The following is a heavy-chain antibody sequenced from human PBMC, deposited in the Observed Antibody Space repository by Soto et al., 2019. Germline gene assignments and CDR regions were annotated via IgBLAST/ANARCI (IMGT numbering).Heavy chain of an antibody. Sequence: EVQLVESGGGLIQPGGSLRLSCAASGFTVSSNCMTWVRQAPGKGLEWVSVIHTGGSTYHADSVKGRFTISRDNSTKMLYLQMNSLRAEDTAMYYCARLALGPWGQGTLVTVSS. CDR1: GFTVSSNC. V-gene: IGHV3-53*01. CDR3: ARLALGP. CDR2: IHTGGST. J-gene: IGHJ5*02.